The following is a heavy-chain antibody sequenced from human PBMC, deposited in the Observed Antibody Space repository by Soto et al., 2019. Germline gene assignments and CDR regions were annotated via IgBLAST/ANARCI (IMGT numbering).Heavy chain of an antibody. CDR2: ISAYNGNT. CDR1: GYTFTSSG. Sequence: GASVKVSCKASGYTFTSSGISWVRQAPGQGLEWMGWISAYNGNTNYAQKLQGRVTMTTDTSTSTAYMELRSLRSDDTAVYYCARECSSTSCYDYYYYGMDVWGQGTTVTVSS. J-gene: IGHJ6*02. D-gene: IGHD2-2*01. CDR3: ARECSSTSCYDYYYYGMDV. V-gene: IGHV1-18*01.